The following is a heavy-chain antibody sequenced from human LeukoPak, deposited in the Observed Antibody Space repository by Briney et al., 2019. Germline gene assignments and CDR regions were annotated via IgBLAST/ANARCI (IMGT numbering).Heavy chain of an antibody. D-gene: IGHD2-15*01. J-gene: IGHJ6*03. V-gene: IGHV3-11*04. CDR1: GFTFSDYY. CDR2: ITSSGSPI. Sequence: GGSLRLSCAASGFTFSDYYMSWIRQARGKGVVGVSYITSSGSPIYYADSVKGRFTISRDNAKNSLYLLMNSLRAEDTAVYYCARVGRGLYCSGGSCSRFSYYYMDVWGKGTTVTVSS. CDR3: ARVGRGLYCSGGSCSRFSYYYMDV.